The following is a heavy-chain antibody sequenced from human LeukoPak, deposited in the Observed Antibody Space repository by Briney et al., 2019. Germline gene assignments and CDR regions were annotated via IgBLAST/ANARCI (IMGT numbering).Heavy chain of an antibody. V-gene: IGHV4-59*12. CDR3: ARDPGITMVRGTYYYCYYMDV. J-gene: IGHJ6*03. CDR1: GGSIGSDY. Sequence: SETLSLTCTVSGGSIGSDYWSWIRQPPGKGLEWIAYISDSGTTNYNPSLKSRVTISVDTSKNQFSLKLRSVTAADTAVYYCARDPGITMVRGTYYYCYYMDVWGKGTTVTISS. D-gene: IGHD3-10*01. CDR2: ISDSGTT.